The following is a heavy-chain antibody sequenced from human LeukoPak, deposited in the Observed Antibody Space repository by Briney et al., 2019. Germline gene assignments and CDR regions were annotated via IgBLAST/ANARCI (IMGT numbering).Heavy chain of an antibody. J-gene: IGHJ5*02. CDR2: IYTSGST. CDR1: GGSISSYY. D-gene: IGHD1-7*01. CDR3: ANLNWNYYWFDP. Sequence: SETLSLTCTVSGGSISSYYWSWIRQPPGKGLEWIGYIYTSGSTNYNPPLKSRVTISVDTSKNQFSLKLSSVTAADTAVYYCANLNWNYYWFDPWGQGTLVTVSS. V-gene: IGHV4-4*09.